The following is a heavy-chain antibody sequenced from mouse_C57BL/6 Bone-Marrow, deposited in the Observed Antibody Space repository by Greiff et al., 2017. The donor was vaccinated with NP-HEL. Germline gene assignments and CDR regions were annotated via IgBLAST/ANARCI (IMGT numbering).Heavy chain of an antibody. CDR3: ARDAWCMDY. Sequence: EVKLVESGGGLVQSGRSLRLSCATSGFTFSDFYMEWVRQAPGQGLEWIAASRNKANDYTTEYSASVKGRFIVSRDTSQSILYLQMNALRAEDTAIYYCARDAWCMDYWGQGTSVTVSS. V-gene: IGHV7-1*01. CDR2: SRNKANDYTT. J-gene: IGHJ4*01. D-gene: IGHD1-1*02. CDR1: GFTFSDFY.